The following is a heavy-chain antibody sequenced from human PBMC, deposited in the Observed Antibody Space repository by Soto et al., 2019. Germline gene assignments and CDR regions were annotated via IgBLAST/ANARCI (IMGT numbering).Heavy chain of an antibody. D-gene: IGHD1-1*01. CDR3: ARDRTTGTTYAWDAFDT. Sequence: EVQLVESGGGLVKPGGSLRVSCAASGFTLSSHSMNWVRQAPGKGLEWVSFIGSNSHYIYYADSVKGRFTISRDNAKNSVYLQMNSLSAEETAVYYCARDRTTGTTYAWDAFDTCGQGTMVTVSS. V-gene: IGHV3-21*06. CDR1: GFTLSSHS. J-gene: IGHJ3*02. CDR2: IGSNSHYI.